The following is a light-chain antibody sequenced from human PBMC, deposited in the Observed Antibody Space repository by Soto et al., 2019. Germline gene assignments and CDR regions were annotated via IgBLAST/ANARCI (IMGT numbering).Light chain of an antibody. CDR3: QQYNSYRT. CDR1: QSISSW. Sequence: DIQITQSPSTLSASVGDRVTITCRASQSISSWLAWYQQKLGKAPKLLIYKASSLESGVPSRFSGSGSGTEFTLTISSLQPDDFATYYCQQYNSYRTFGQGTQGEIK. V-gene: IGKV1-5*03. CDR2: KAS. J-gene: IGKJ1*01.